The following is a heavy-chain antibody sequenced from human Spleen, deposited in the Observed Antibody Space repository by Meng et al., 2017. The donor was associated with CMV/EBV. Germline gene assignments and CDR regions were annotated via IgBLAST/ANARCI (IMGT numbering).Heavy chain of an antibody. CDR3: ARAGLYHYTWGSYRYSHYYFDS. CDR1: GDTVSSNSAT. Sequence: SETLSLTCAISGDTVSSNSATWNWIRQSPSRGLEWLGRTYFRSKWSSDYAVSVKSRITINPDTSRNQFSLHLKSVTPEDTAVYYCARAGLYHYTWGSYRYSHYYFDSWGQGTLVTVSS. CDR2: TYFRSKWSS. J-gene: IGHJ4*02. V-gene: IGHV6-1*01. D-gene: IGHD3-16*02.